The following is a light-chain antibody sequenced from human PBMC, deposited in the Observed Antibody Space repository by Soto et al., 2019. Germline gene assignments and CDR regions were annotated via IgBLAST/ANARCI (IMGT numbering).Light chain of an antibody. CDR1: QGISNY. Sequence: DIQMTQSPSSLSAAVGDRGTITCRASQGISNYLAWYQQKPGKVPKLLIYAASTLQSGVPSRFSGSGSGTDFTLTISSLKPEDVATYYCQKYNSAPWTVGQGTKVDIK. V-gene: IGKV1-27*01. CDR2: AAS. CDR3: QKYNSAPWT. J-gene: IGKJ1*01.